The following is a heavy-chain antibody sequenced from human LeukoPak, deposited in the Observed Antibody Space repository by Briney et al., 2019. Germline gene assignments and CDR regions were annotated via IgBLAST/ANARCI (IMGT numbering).Heavy chain of an antibody. CDR2: ISAYNGNT. V-gene: IGHV1-18*01. J-gene: IGHJ4*02. Sequence: ASVKVSCKASGYTFTSYGISWVRQAPGQGLEWMGWISAYNGNTNYAQKLQGGVTMTTDTSTSTAYMELRSLRSDDTAVYYCARDRGGRIAAADPGLGYWGQGTLVTVSS. D-gene: IGHD6-13*01. CDR1: GYTFTSYG. CDR3: ARDRGGRIAAADPGLGY.